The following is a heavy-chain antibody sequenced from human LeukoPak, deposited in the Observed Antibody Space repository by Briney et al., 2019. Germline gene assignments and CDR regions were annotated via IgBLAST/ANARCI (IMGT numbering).Heavy chain of an antibody. Sequence: PGGSLRLSCAASGFTVSSNYMSWVRQAPGRGLEWVSVIYSGGSTYYADSVKGRFTISRDNSKNMLFLQMNSLKTEDTAVYYCTTDLGGRDAFDIWGQGTMVTVSS. CDR2: IYSGGST. D-gene: IGHD1-26*01. J-gene: IGHJ3*02. V-gene: IGHV3-66*01. CDR1: GFTVSSNY. CDR3: TTDLGGRDAFDI.